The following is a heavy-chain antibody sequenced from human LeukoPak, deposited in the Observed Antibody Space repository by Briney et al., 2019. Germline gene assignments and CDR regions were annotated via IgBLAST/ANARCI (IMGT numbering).Heavy chain of an antibody. D-gene: IGHD4-17*01. CDR3: ARDPPYGDYRSAFDI. J-gene: IGHJ3*02. CDR1: GFTFSSYG. Sequence: GGSLRLSCAASGFTFSSYGMHWVRQAPGKGLEWVAVIWYDGSNKYYADSVKGRFTISRDNSKNTLYLQMNSLRVEDTAVYYCARDPPYGDYRSAFDIWGQGTMVTVSS. CDR2: IWYDGSNK. V-gene: IGHV3-33*01.